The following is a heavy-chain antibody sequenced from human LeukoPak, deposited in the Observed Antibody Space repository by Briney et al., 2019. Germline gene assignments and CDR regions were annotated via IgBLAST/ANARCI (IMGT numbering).Heavy chain of an antibody. Sequence: GGSLRLCCAASGFTVSSNYMSWVRQAPGKGLEWVSVIYSGGSTYYADSVKGRFTISRDNSKNTLYLQMNSLRAEDTAVYYCASYCSGGSCYRGLLAGWGQGTLVTVSS. J-gene: IGHJ4*02. V-gene: IGHV3-53*01. CDR1: GFTVSSNY. CDR2: IYSGGST. D-gene: IGHD2-15*01. CDR3: ASYCSGGSCYRGLLAG.